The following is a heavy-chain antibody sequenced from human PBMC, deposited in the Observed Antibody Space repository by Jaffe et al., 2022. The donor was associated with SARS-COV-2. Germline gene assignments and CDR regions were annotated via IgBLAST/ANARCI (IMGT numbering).Heavy chain of an antibody. CDR1: GFSLSTSGVG. D-gene: IGHD3-22*01. V-gene: IGHV2-5*02. J-gene: IGHJ1*01. CDR3: AHLDSSGPAEYFQH. Sequence: QITLKESGPTLVKPTQTLTLTCTFSGFSLSTSGVGVGWIRQPPGKALEWLALIYWDDDKRYSPSLKSRLTITKDTSKNQVVLTMTNMDPVDTATYYCAHLDSSGPAEYFQHWGQGTLVTVSS. CDR2: IYWDDDK.